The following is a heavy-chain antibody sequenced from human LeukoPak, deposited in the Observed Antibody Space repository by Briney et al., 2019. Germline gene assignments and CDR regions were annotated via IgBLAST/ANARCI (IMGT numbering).Heavy chain of an antibody. CDR2: ISGSGGST. CDR1: GFTFSSYA. V-gene: IGHV3-23*01. D-gene: IGHD5-18*01. Sequence: QAGGSLRLSCAASGFTFSSYAMSWVRQAPGKGLEWVSAISGSGGSTYYADSVKGRFTISRDNAKNSLYLQMNSLRAEDTAVYYCALVDTAMIDYGMDVWGQGTTVTVSS. CDR3: ALVDTAMIDYGMDV. J-gene: IGHJ6*02.